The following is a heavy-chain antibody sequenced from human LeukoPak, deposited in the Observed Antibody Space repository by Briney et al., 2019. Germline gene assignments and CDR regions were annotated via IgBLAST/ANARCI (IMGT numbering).Heavy chain of an antibody. CDR3: ASGGVVVPAATTATPTYYYYYYMDV. CDR1: GYTFSRYY. Sequence: ASVKVSYKASGYTFSRYYMHWVRQAPGQGLEWMGWINPNSSGTKYEQKFQGRVTMTRDTSISTAYMELSRLRSDDTAVYYCASGGVVVPAATTATPTYYYYYYMDVWGKGTTVTVSS. CDR2: INPNSSGT. D-gene: IGHD2-2*01. V-gene: IGHV1-2*02. J-gene: IGHJ6*03.